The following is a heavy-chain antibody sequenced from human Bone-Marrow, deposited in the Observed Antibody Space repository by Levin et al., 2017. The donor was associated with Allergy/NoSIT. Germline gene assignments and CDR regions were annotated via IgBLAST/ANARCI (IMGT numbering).Heavy chain of an antibody. CDR3: ARDSGWTDSSPYGMDV. J-gene: IGHJ6*02. Sequence: PSETLSLTCTVSGDSISSYYWNWIRQPAGKGPEWIGRMYTSGSTQYNPSLKSRLTMSLDMSKNQFSLKLRSVTAADTAVYYCARDSGWTDSSPYGMDVWGQGTTVSVSS. CDR1: GDSISSYY. D-gene: IGHD3/OR15-3a*01. CDR2: MYTSGST. V-gene: IGHV4-4*07.